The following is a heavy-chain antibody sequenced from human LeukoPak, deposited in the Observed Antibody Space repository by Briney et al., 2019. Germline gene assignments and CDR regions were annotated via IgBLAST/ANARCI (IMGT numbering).Heavy chain of an antibody. V-gene: IGHV3-23*01. D-gene: IGHD3-22*01. J-gene: IGHJ4*02. CDR3: AKLRDFFDSSGQFDY. CDR1: GFTFSSYA. CDR2: TSGSGDGT. Sequence: GGSLRLSCAASGFTFSSYAMSWVRQAPGKGLEWVSATSGSGDGTFYADSVKGRFTISRGNSKNTLYLQMNSLRAEDTAIYYCAKLRDFFDSSGQFDYWGQGTLVTVSS.